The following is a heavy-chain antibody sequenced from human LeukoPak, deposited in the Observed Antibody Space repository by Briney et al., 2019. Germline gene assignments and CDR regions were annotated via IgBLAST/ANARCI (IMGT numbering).Heavy chain of an antibody. CDR3: AKQRSLYCSSTSCYSDY. CDR2: ISGSGGST. D-gene: IGHD2-2*01. V-gene: IGHV3-23*01. CDR1: GFTFSSYA. J-gene: IGHJ4*02. Sequence: GGSLRLSCAASGFTFSSYAMSWVRQAPGKGLEWVSAISGSGGSTYYADSVKGRFTISRDNSKNTLYLQMNSLRAEDTAVYYCAKQRSLYCSSTSCYSDYWGQGTLVTVSS.